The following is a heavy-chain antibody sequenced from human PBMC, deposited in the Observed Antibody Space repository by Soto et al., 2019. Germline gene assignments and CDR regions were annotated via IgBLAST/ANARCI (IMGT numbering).Heavy chain of an antibody. CDR3: ARRARR. D-gene: IGHD1-26*01. CDR1: GFTFSSSE. CDR2: IHPSGQPI. V-gene: IGHV3-48*03. J-gene: IGHJ3*01. Sequence: EVQLVESGGGLVQPGGSLRLSCAVSGFTFSSSEMYWVRQAPGKGLEWISNIHPSGQPIFYADSVKGRFTISRDNANNSVFLQMNSLRAEDTAVYYCARRARRWGQGTMVTVSS.